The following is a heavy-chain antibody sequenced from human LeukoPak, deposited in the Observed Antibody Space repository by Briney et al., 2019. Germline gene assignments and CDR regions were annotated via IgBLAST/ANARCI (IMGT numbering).Heavy chain of an antibody. CDR2: LHRDGST. J-gene: IGHJ4*02. V-gene: IGHV3-53*01. CDR3: TSFGPVYYFDY. Sequence: GGSLRLSCAASGFTFSSAWMNWVRQAPGRGLEWVSVLHRDGSTCYADSVKGRFTISRDNSKNTLYLQMNSLRGEDTAVYYCTSFGPVYYFDYWGQGILVTVSS. D-gene: IGHD2-8*01. CDR1: GFTFSSAW.